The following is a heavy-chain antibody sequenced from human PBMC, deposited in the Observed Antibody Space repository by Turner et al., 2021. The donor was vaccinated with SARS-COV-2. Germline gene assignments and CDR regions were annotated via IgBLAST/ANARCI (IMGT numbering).Heavy chain of an antibody. CDR2: ISSSSSYI. CDR1: GFTLSSYS. D-gene: IGHD3-22*01. J-gene: IGHJ3*02. CDR3: ARWDNYYGSSDYYPDAYDI. Sequence: EVQLAGSGGGLVKPGGSLRLSCAASGFTLSSYSMNWVRQDPGKGLEWVSCISSSSSYIYYAESVKGRFTISRDNAKNSLYLQMNSLRAEDTAVYYCARWDNYYGSSDYYPDAYDIWGEGTMVTVSS. V-gene: IGHV3-21*01.